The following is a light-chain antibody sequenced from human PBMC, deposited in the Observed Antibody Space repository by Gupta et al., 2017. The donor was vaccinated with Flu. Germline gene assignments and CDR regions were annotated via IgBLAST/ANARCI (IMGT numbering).Light chain of an antibody. J-gene: IGLJ3*02. CDR3: YSTDMSSNWL. Sequence: YKLTHPPSVSVSPGQTARITCSGENLAKRYAYWYQQKSGQTPLLLIYEDKTRRAGTPDRFAGSTAGTVATLTISGAQVEDEAVYYCYSTDMSSNWLFGGGTSLTVL. CDR2: EDK. V-gene: IGLV3-10*01. CDR1: NLAKRY.